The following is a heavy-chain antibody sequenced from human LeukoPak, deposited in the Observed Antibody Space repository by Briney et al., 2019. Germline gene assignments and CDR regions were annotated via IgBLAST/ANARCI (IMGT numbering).Heavy chain of an antibody. V-gene: IGHV1-8*03. Sequence: ASVKVSCKASGYTFTTYDINWVRQAPGQGLEWMGYMNPNSGNTGYAQKFQDRVTVTTSISTSTAYMELSSLRSEDTAVYYCARDQTGTTGVSWGQGTLVTVSS. CDR1: GYTFTTYD. CDR3: ARDQTGTTGVS. D-gene: IGHD1-1*01. CDR2: MNPNSGNT. J-gene: IGHJ5*02.